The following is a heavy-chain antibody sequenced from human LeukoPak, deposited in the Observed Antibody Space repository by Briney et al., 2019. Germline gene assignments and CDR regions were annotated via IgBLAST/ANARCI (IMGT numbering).Heavy chain of an antibody. CDR3: ARGAESGSYYFDS. CDR1: GGSISSYY. CDR2: IYYSGST. J-gene: IGHJ4*02. D-gene: IGHD3-10*01. Sequence: SETLSLTCTVSGGSISSYYWSWIRQPPGKGLEWIGYIYYSGSTNYNPSLKSRVTISVDTSKNQFSLKLSSVTAADTAVYYCARGAESGSYYFDSWGQGTLVTVSS. V-gene: IGHV4-59*01.